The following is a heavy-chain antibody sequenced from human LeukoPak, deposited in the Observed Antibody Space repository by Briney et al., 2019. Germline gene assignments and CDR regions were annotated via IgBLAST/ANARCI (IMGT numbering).Heavy chain of an antibody. CDR2: INSDGSST. CDR3: APMADYDFWSGYKNYFDY. CDR1: GFTFNSYW. V-gene: IGHV3-74*01. Sequence: GGSLRLSCAASGFTFNSYWMHWVRQAPGKGLVWVSRINSDGSSTSYADSVKGRFTISRDNAKNTLYLQMNSLRAEDTAVYYCAPMADYDFWSGYKNYFDYWGQGTLVTVSS. J-gene: IGHJ4*02. D-gene: IGHD3-3*01.